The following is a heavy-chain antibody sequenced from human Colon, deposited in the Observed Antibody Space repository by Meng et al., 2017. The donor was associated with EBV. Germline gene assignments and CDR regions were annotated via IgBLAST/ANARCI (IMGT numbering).Heavy chain of an antibody. CDR1: GVSMSSGNYY. D-gene: IGHD2-21*01. CDR3: ASFDHIPRRNYFDY. CDR2: IHHSGSA. J-gene: IGHJ4*02. V-gene: IGHV4-30-4*01. Sequence: VKLQDSGPVLVEPSQNLSLTCTVSGVSMSSGNYYWSCIRQPPGKGLEWIGYIHHSGSAYYHPSLKSRVSISVDTSKSQFSLNLNSMTAADTAVYYCASFDHIPRRNYFDYWGQGTLVTASS.